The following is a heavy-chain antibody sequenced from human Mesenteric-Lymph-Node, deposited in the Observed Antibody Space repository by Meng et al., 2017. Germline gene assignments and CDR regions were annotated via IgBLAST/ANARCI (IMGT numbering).Heavy chain of an antibody. Sequence: QVQLQQSGPGLVQPSQTLSLTCAISGDSVSSNSAAWIWIRQSPSRGLEWLGRTYYKSKWYNDYAVSVKRRITINPDTSRNQFSLQLNSVTPEDTAVYFCARGRDSGPNHFDYWGQGILVTVSS. CDR1: GDSVSSNSAA. J-gene: IGHJ4*01. CDR2: TYYKSKWYN. V-gene: IGHV6-1*01. CDR3: ARGRDSGPNHFDY. D-gene: IGHD5-12*01.